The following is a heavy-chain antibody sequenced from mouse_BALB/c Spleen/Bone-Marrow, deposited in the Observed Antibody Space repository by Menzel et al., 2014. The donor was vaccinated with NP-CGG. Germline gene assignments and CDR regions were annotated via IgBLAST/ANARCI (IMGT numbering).Heavy chain of an antibody. J-gene: IGHJ4*01. CDR3: ARGSYYEGAMDY. CDR1: GFSLTSYG. V-gene: IGHV2-9*02. D-gene: IGHD1-1*01. CDR2: IWAGGST. Sequence: VQLQQSGPGLVAPSQGLSITCTVSGFSLTSYGVHWVRQPPGKVLEWLGVIWAGGSTNYNSALMSRLSISKDNSKSQVFLKMNSLQTDDTVMYYCARGSYYEGAMDYWGQGTSVTVSS.